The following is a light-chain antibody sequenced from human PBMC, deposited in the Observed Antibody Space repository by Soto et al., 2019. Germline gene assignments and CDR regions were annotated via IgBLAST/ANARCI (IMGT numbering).Light chain of an antibody. CDR2: GAS. CDR1: QSVSSN. V-gene: IGKV3-15*01. CDR3: QHYNNWPPWT. Sequence: EIVMTQSPATLSVSLGERATLXXRASQSVSSNLAWYQQKPGQAPRLVXYGASARVTGVPARFSGSGSGTEFILIISSLQSEDFAVYYCQHYNNWPPWTFGQGTKVDIK. J-gene: IGKJ1*01.